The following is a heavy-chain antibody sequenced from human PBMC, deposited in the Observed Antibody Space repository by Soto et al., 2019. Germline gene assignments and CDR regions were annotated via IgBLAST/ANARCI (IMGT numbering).Heavy chain of an antibody. D-gene: IGHD3-9*01. Sequence: PSETLSLTCTVSGGSISSYYWSWIRQPPGKGLEWIGYIYYSGSTNYNPSLKSRVTISVDTSKNQFSLKLSSVTAADTAVYYCARGYYDILTDYYYYYMDVWGKGTTVTSP. CDR2: IYYSGST. J-gene: IGHJ6*03. V-gene: IGHV4-59*01. CDR3: ARGYYDILTDYYYYYMDV. CDR1: GGSISSYY.